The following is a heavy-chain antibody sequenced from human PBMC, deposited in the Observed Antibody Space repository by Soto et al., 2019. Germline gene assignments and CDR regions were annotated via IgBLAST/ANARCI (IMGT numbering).Heavy chain of an antibody. Sequence: GASVKVSCKASGGTFSSYAISWVRQAPGQGLEWMGGIIPIFGTANYAQKFQGRVTITADESTSTAYMELSSLRSEDTAVYYCARSFLVVISPLDAFDIWGQGTMVTVSS. D-gene: IGHD3-22*01. J-gene: IGHJ3*02. CDR1: GGTFSSYA. CDR2: IIPIFGTA. V-gene: IGHV1-69*13. CDR3: ARSFLVVISPLDAFDI.